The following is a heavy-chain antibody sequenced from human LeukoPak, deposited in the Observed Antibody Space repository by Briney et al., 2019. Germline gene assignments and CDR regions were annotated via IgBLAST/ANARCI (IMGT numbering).Heavy chain of an antibody. J-gene: IGHJ6*02. V-gene: IGHV4-34*01. CDR3: ARGQDYDFWSGYYRDYYYYYGMDV. CDR1: GGSFSGYY. Sequence: PSETLSLTCAVYGGSFSGYYWSWIRQPPGKGLEWIGEINHSGSTDYNPSLKSRVTISVDTSKNQFSLKLSSVTAADTAVHYCARGQDYDFWSGYYRDYYYYYGMDVWGQGTTVTVSS. CDR2: INHSGST. D-gene: IGHD3-3*01.